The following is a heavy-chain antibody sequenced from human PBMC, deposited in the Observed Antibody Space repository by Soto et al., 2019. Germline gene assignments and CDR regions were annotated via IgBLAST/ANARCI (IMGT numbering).Heavy chain of an antibody. J-gene: IGHJ3*02. V-gene: IGHV4-39*01. CDR2: IYFNGSP. Sequence: PSETLSLTCAVSGGSISSSSNYWGWIRQPPGKGLEWIGSIYFNGSPYYSPSLKSRVTISVDTSKNQFSLKLSSVTAADTAVYYCARVNSTDFMPAYCGGDCPTDDAFDIWGQGTMVTVSS. CDR1: GGSISSSSNY. CDR3: ARVNSTDFMPAYCGGDCPTDDAFDI. D-gene: IGHD2-21*02.